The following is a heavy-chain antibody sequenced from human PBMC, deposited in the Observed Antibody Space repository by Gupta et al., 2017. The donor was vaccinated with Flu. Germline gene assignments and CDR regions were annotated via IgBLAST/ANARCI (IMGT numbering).Heavy chain of an antibody. V-gene: IGHV3-9*01. D-gene: IGHD7-27*01. Sequence: EVQLVESGGGWVQPGRSLRLACAASGFSCDDYSMHWIRQAAGKGLEWVSGITWNSNTRHYAVSVEGRFTISRDNAKNSLFLQMNSLRLEDTAFYYCAKSYRNLGGLFESWGQGTLVTVSS. CDR2: ITWNSNTR. J-gene: IGHJ4*02. CDR3: AKSYRNLGGLFES. CDR1: GFSCDDYS.